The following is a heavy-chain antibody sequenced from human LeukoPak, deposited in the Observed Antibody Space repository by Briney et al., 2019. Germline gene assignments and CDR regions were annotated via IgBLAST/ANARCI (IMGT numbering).Heavy chain of an antibody. J-gene: IGHJ5*02. CDR2: VNHSGST. Sequence: KSSETLSLTCAVYGGFLGGYYWSWVRQPPRKWLEWIGEVNHSGSTNYNPSLKSRVTISVDTSKNQASLKLSSVTAADTAVYYCAAWYSSSWYPRFDPWGQGTLFTVSS. V-gene: IGHV4-34*01. CDR3: AAWYSSSWYPRFDP. D-gene: IGHD6-13*01. CDR1: GGFLGGYY.